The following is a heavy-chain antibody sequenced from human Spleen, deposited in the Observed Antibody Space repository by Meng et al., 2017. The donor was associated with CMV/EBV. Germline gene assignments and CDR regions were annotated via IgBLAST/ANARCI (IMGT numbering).Heavy chain of an antibody. V-gene: IGHV1-46*01. CDR3: ARDRRFGELLGY. Sequence: VHLVQDWAAVTKPGATVKVACNASDYTFTSYYIHGVRQAPGQRLEWMGIINTSGGSTSYAQKFQGRFTMTRDTSTSTVYMELSSLRSEDTAVYYCARDRRFGELLGYWGQGTLVTVSS. CDR2: INTSGGST. CDR1: DYTFTSYY. D-gene: IGHD3-10*01. J-gene: IGHJ4*02.